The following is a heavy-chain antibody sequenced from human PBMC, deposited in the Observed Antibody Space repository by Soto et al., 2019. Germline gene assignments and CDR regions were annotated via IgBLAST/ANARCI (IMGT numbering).Heavy chain of an antibody. J-gene: IGHJ5*02. D-gene: IGHD3-22*01. Sequence: GGSLRLSCAASGFTFSNYEMNWVRQAPGKGLEWVSYISESGSISHYADSVKGRFTISRDNAKSSLNLQMNSLRAEDTAVYYCARLGVGYYYATSGYSFDWFDPWGQGTLVTVSS. CDR3: ARLGVGYYYATSGYSFDWFDP. CDR1: GFTFSNYE. CDR2: ISESGSIS. V-gene: IGHV3-48*03.